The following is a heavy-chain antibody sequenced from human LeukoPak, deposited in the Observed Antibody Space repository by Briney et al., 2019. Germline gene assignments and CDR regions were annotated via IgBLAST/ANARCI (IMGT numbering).Heavy chain of an antibody. Sequence: KTSQTLSLTCTVSGGSISSGGYYWSRIRQHPGKGLEWIGYIYYSGSTSYYNPSLKSRVTISADTSKNQFSLKLSSVTAADTAVYYCARGGYSSTFDYWGQGTLVTVSS. CDR1: GGSISSGGYY. CDR3: ARGGYSSTFDY. V-gene: IGHV4-31*03. CDR2: IYYSGSTS. D-gene: IGHD5-18*01. J-gene: IGHJ4*02.